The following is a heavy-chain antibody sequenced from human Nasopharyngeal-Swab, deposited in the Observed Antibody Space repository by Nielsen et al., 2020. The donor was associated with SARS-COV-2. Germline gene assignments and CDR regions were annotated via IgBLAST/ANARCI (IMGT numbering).Heavy chain of an antibody. CDR2: INHSGST. J-gene: IGHJ4*02. V-gene: IGHV4-34*01. D-gene: IGHD4-23*01. Sequence: WIRQPPGKGLEWTGEINHSGSTNYNPSLKSRVTISVDTSKNQFSLKLSSVTAADTAVYYCARGSTFDYGGNHFDYWGQGTLVTVSS. CDR3: ARGSTFDYGGNHFDY.